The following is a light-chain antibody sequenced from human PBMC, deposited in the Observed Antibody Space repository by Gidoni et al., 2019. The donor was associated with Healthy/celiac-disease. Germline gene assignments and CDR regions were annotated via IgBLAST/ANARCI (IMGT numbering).Light chain of an antibody. Sequence: QAVLTQPPSASGSPGQRVPIPCSGSSSNIGSNYVYWYPQLPGTAPKLLIYRNNQRPSGVPDRFSGSKSGTSASLAISGLRSEDEADYYCAAWDDSLSGGVFGGGTKLTVL. CDR1: SSNIGSNY. CDR3: AAWDDSLSGGV. CDR2: RNN. V-gene: IGLV1-47*01. J-gene: IGLJ3*02.